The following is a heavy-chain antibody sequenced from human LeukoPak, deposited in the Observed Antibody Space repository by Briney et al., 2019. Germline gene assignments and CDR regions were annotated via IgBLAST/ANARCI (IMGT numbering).Heavy chain of an antibody. D-gene: IGHD3-10*01. J-gene: IGHJ6*02. V-gene: IGHV3-21*01. CDR2: ISSSSSYV. CDR1: GFTFSSYS. CDR3: ARESYYGSGSYYNLADYYYGMDV. Sequence: GGSLRLSCAASGFTFSSYSMNWVRQAPGKGLEWVSSISSSSSYVYYADSVKGRFTISRDNAKNSLYLQMNSLRAEDTAVYYCARESYYGSGSYYNLADYYYGMDVWGQGTTVTVSS.